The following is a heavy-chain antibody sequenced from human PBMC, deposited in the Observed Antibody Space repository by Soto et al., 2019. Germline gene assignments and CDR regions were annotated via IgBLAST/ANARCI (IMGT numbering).Heavy chain of an antibody. J-gene: IGHJ4*02. Sequence: EVQLLESGGGLVQPGGSLRLSCAASGFTFSSYAMSWVRRAPGKGLEWVSTTSSSGGSTYYADSVKGRFTISRDNSKNTFYLQMNSLRAEDMAVYYCAKDGGYGWGSYYSDDWGQGTLVTVSS. CDR1: GFTFSSYA. CDR3: AKDGGYGWGSYYSDD. CDR2: TSSSGGST. D-gene: IGHD3-10*01. V-gene: IGHV3-23*01.